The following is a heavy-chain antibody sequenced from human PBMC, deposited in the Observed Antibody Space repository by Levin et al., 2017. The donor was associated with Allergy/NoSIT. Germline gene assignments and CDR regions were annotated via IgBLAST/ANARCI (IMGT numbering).Heavy chain of an antibody. V-gene: IGHV3-66*01. D-gene: IGHD5-18*01. CDR1: GFTVSSNY. Sequence: GGSLRLSCAASGFTVSSNYMSWVRQAPGKGLEWVSVIYSGGSTYYADSVKGRFTISRDNSKNTLYLQMNSLRAEDTAVYYCARDPGQLWLSSYYYYGMDVWGQGTTVTVSS. CDR3: ARDPGQLWLSSYYYYGMDV. J-gene: IGHJ6*02. CDR2: IYSGGST.